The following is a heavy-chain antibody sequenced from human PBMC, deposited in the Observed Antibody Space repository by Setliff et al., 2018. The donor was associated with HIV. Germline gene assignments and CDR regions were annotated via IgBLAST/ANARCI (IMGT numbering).Heavy chain of an antibody. Sequence: SVKVSCKASGGPFNTYVISWLRQAPGQGLEWMGGIIPILGVANYAQKFQGRLTITADKSTNTAYMELSSLKSDDTAVYYCARGPEEGDCSGGSCYGNFDPWGQGTLVTVSS. D-gene: IGHD2-15*01. CDR3: ARGPEEGDCSGGSCYGNFDP. J-gene: IGHJ5*02. V-gene: IGHV1-69*10. CDR1: GGPFNTYV. CDR2: IIPILGVA.